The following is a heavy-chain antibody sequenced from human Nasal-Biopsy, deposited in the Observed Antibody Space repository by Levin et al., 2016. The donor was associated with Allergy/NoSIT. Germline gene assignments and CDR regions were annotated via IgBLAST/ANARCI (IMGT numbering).Heavy chain of an antibody. V-gene: IGHV1-69*13. J-gene: IGHJ3*02. CDR3: ARVAPRGLQFSQGGFDK. CDR2: AIPFFGTS. D-gene: IGHD3-3*01. Sequence: SVKVSCKVSGGTFSNYAINWVRQAPGQGLEWMGGAIPFFGTSNYAQNFQGRVTITADESTATAYMELSSLTSNDTAVYFCARVAPRGLQFSQGGFDKWGQGTWVTVSA. CDR1: GGTFSNYA.